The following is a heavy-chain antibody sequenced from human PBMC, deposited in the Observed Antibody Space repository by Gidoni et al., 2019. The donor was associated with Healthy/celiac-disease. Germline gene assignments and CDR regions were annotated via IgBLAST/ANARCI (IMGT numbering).Heavy chain of an antibody. V-gene: IGHV3-15*07. CDR2: MKSKTDGGTT. J-gene: IGHJ4*02. CDR1: GFTFSNAW. Sequence: EVQLVESGGGLVKPGGSLRLSCAASGFTFSNAWMNWVRQAPGKGLEWVGRMKSKTDGGTTDYAAPVKGRFTISRDESKNTLYLQMNSLKTEDTAVYYCTTDGLRFLEWLSDYWGQGTLVTVSS. CDR3: TTDGLRFLEWLSDY. D-gene: IGHD3-3*01.